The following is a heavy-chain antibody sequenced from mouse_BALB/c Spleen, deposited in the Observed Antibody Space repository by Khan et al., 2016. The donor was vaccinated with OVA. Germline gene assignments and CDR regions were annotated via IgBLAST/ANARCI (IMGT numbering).Heavy chain of an antibody. D-gene: IGHD1-1*01. CDR3: ARRDYGSNYPGFAY. Sequence: QVQLQQSGPELVKPGASVKMSCKASGYSFTDYIISWVKQRTGQGLQWIGEIYPGSGSIYSNEKFKGKATLTADKSSNTAYMQLSSLTSEDSAVYFCARRDYGSNYPGFAYWGQGTLVTVSA. CDR2: IYPGSGSI. J-gene: IGHJ3*01. CDR1: GYSFTDYI. V-gene: IGHV1-77*01.